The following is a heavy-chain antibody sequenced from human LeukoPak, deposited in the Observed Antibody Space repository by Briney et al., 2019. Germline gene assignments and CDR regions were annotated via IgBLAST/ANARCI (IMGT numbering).Heavy chain of an antibody. CDR3: ARAGGFQPDY. Sequence: PGGSLRLSCAASGFTFSSYGMHWVRQAPGKGLEWVAFIRYDGSNKYYADSVKGRFTISRDNSKNTLYLQMNSLRAEDTAVYYCARAGGFQPDYWGQGTLVTVSS. CDR2: IRYDGSNK. D-gene: IGHD3-16*01. V-gene: IGHV3-30*02. J-gene: IGHJ4*02. CDR1: GFTFSSYG.